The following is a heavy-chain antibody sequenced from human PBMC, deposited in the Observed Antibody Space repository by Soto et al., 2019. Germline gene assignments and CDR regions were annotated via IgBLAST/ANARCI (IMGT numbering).Heavy chain of an antibody. CDR1: GFTFSSYK. J-gene: IGHJ4*02. CDR3: ARDYYYDSSGYSGY. V-gene: IGHV3-21*04. Sequence: PGGSLRLSFAASGFTFSSYKMNWVPQAPGKGLEWVSSISSSSSYIYYADSVKGRLTISRDNAKNSLYLQMNSLRAEDTAVYYCARDYYYDSSGYSGYWGQGTLVTVSS. CDR2: ISSSSSYI. D-gene: IGHD3-22*01.